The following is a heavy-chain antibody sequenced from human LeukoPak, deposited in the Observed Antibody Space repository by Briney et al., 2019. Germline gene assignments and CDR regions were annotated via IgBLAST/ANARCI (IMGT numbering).Heavy chain of an antibody. CDR3: ARSGSYYELVY. Sequence: GSCLRLSCAASGSTLSSYATHWVRKAPGKGLEWVAVISYDGSNKYYADSVKGRFTISRDNSKNTLYLQMNSLRAEDTAVYYCARSGSYYELVYWGQGTLVTVSS. CDR2: ISYDGSNK. J-gene: IGHJ4*02. CDR1: GSTLSSYA. D-gene: IGHD1-26*01. V-gene: IGHV3-30-3*01.